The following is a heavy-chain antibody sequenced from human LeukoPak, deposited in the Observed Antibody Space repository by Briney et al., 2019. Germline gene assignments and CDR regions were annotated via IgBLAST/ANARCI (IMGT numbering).Heavy chain of an antibody. V-gene: IGHV4-59*01. CDR3: VRAVGPVGGYDSP. CDR2: IYYSGST. D-gene: IGHD5-12*01. Sequence: SETLSLTCTVSGGSFSSYYWSWIRQPPGKGLEWIGYIYYSGSTNYNPSLKSRVPISLDTSKNQFSLKLSSVTAADTAVYYCVRAVGPVGGYDSPWGQGTLVTVSS. J-gene: IGHJ5*02. CDR1: GGSFSSYY.